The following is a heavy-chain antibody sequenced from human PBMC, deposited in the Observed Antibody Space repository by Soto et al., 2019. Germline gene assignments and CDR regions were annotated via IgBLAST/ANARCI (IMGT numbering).Heavy chain of an antibody. CDR2: IFYTGST. CDR1: GGSVNSGSYY. V-gene: IGHV4-61*01. Sequence: SETLSLTCTVSGGSVNSGSYYWSWIRQPPGKGLEWIGYIFYTGSTNYNPSLKSRVTMSVDTSKNQFSLKLSSVTAADTAVYYCAREDSSGWGFDYWGQGTLVTVSS. CDR3: AREDSSGWGFDY. D-gene: IGHD6-19*01. J-gene: IGHJ4*02.